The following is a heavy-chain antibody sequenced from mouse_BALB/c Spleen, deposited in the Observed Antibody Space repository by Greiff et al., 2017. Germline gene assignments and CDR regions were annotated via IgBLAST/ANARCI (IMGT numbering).Heavy chain of an antibody. Sequence: EVHLVESGGGLVQPGGSLRLSCATSGFTFTDYYMSWVRQPPGKALEWLGFIRNKANGYTTEYSASVKGRFTISRDNSQSILYLQMNTLRAEDSATYYCARDITYYGTPYAMDYWGQGTSVTVSS. J-gene: IGHJ4*01. V-gene: IGHV7-3*02. CDR3: ARDITYYGTPYAMDY. CDR2: IRNKANGYTT. D-gene: IGHD2-10*01. CDR1: GFTFTDYY.